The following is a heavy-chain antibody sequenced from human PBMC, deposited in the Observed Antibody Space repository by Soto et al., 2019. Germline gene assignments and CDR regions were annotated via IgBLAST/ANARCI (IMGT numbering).Heavy chain of an antibody. CDR3: AKDRAPYSSVIDGYLDY. V-gene: IGHV3-23*01. CDR1: GFTFSSYA. CDR2: ISGSGGST. D-gene: IGHD3-16*02. J-gene: IGHJ4*02. Sequence: EVQLLESGGGLVQPGGSLRLSCAASGFTFSSYAMSWVRQAPGKGLEWVSAISGSGGSTYYADSVKGRFTISRDNSKNTLYLQMNSLRAEDTAVYYCAKDRAPYSSVIDGYLDYWGQGTLVTVSS.